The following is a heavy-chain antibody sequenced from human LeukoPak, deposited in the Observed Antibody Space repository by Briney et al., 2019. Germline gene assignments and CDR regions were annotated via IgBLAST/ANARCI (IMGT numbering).Heavy chain of an antibody. CDR3: ARVDRQQLVFDY. CDR2: IYHSGST. Sequence: SETLSLTCAVSGGSISSSNWWSWVRQPPGKGLEWIGEIYHSGSTNYNPSLKSRVTISVGKSKNQFSLKLSSVTAADTAVYYCARVDRQQLVFDYWGQGTLVTVSS. V-gene: IGHV4-4*02. CDR1: GGSISSSNW. J-gene: IGHJ4*02. D-gene: IGHD6-13*01.